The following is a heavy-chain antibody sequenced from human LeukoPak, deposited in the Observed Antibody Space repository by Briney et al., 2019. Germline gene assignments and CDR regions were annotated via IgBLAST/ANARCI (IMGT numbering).Heavy chain of an antibody. Sequence: SETLSLTCSVSGGSITKNGYYWGWIRQSPETGLEWIGSMHYSGSTYYNPSLNSRVTISVDTSKNQFSLKLSSVTAADTAVYYCARTEYYGSGIGWFDPWGQGTLVTVSS. V-gene: IGHV4-39*07. D-gene: IGHD3-10*01. CDR3: ARTEYYGSGIGWFDP. CDR2: MHYSGST. CDR1: GGSITKNGYY. J-gene: IGHJ5*02.